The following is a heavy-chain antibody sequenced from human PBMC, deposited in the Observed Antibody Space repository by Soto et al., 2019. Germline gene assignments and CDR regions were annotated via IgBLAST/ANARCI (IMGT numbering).Heavy chain of an antibody. CDR2: IYHSGTT. J-gene: IGHJ5*02. CDR3: ARSLYSSSWYAGS. D-gene: IGHD6-13*01. Sequence: KPSETLSLTCSVSGYSISSGHYWGWIRQPPGKGLEWIGSIYHSGTTYYNPSLKSRVTISLDTSKNQVSLKLNSGTAADTAVYFCARSLYSSSWYAGSWGQGTLVTVSS. CDR1: GYSISSGHY. V-gene: IGHV4-38-2*01.